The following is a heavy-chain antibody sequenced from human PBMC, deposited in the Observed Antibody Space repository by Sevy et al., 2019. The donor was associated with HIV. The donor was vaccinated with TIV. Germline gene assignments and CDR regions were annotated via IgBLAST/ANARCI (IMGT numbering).Heavy chain of an antibody. J-gene: IGHJ3*02. D-gene: IGHD3-22*01. CDR3: AGARFDSSGSFDAFDI. V-gene: IGHV3-23*01. CDR2: IYGTGGVT. Sequence: GGSLRLSCKPSGFTFANYAMNWVRQAPGKGLEWVSTIYGTGGVTYYAHSVKGRFTLSRDNSKNTLYLQMNSLRTEDTAIYYCAGARFDSSGSFDAFDIWGQGTMVTVSS. CDR1: GFTFANYA.